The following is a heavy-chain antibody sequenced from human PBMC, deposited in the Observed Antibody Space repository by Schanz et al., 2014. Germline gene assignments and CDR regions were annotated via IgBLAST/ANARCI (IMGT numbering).Heavy chain of an antibody. V-gene: IGHV3-53*01. CDR1: GFTVNTNY. CDR2: MYINSGST. Sequence: EVQLVESGGGLIQPGGSLRLSCAVSGFTVNTNYMSWVRQAPGKGLEWISSMYINSGSTQYADSVKGRFTISRDNSKNTLYLHMNSLRAEDTAVYYCARYSDYDSPYFDYWAQGTLVTDSS. CDR3: ARYSDYDSPYFDY. J-gene: IGHJ4*02. D-gene: IGHD5-12*01.